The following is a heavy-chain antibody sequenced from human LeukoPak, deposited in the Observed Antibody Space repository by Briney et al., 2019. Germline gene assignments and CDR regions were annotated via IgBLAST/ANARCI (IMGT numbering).Heavy chain of an antibody. D-gene: IGHD5-12*01. CDR2: INHSGST. CDR3: ARGGIVATITGLGTRYFDL. V-gene: IGHV4-34*01. J-gene: IGHJ2*01. CDR1: GGSFSGYY. Sequence: PSETLSLTCAVYGGSFSGYYWSWIRQPPGKGLEWIGEINHSGSTNYNPSLKSRVTISVDTSKNPFSLKLSSVTAADTAVYYCARGGIVATITGLGTRYFDLWGRGTLVTVSS.